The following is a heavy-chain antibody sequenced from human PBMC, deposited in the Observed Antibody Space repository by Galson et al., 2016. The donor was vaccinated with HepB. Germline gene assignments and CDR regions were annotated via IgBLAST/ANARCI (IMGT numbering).Heavy chain of an antibody. CDR1: GGSIGGYY. Sequence: ETLSLTCIVSGGSIGGYYWSWIRQPAGKGLEWIGRIYTSVSTSASTNYNPSLKSRVTMSVGTSKNQFSLKLSSVTAADTAVYYCSRGGGFSPKLDYWGQGILVTVSS. CDR2: IYTSVSTSAST. J-gene: IGHJ4*02. CDR3: SRGGGFSPKLDY. V-gene: IGHV4-4*07. D-gene: IGHD5-24*01.